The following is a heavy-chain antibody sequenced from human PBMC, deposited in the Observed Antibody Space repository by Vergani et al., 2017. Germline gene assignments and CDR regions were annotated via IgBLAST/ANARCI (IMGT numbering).Heavy chain of an antibody. Sequence: EVQLLESGGGLVQPGGSLRLSCAASGFTFSSYAMSWVRQAPGKGLEWVSAVSGSGGTTYYEDSVKGRFTISRDNSKNTLYLQMNSLRAEDKAVYYCATTPRSLGIKDYWGQGTLVTVAS. V-gene: IGHV3-23*01. CDR2: VSGSGGTT. D-gene: IGHD7-27*01. J-gene: IGHJ4*02. CDR3: ATTPRSLGIKDY. CDR1: GFTFSSYA.